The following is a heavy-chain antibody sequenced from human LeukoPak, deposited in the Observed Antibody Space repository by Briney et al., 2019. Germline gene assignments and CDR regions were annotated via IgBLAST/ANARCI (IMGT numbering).Heavy chain of an antibody. CDR2: ISSSSSTI. CDR3: AGYNGGIVVVVAAEFDY. J-gene: IGHJ4*02. D-gene: IGHD2-15*01. V-gene: IGHV3-48*01. CDR1: GFTFSSYS. Sequence: PGGSLRLSCAASGFTFSSYSMNWVRQAPGKGLEWVSYISSSSSTIYYADSVKGRFTISRDNAKNSLYLQMNSLRAEDTAVYYCAGYNGGIVVVVAAEFDYWGQGTLVTVSS.